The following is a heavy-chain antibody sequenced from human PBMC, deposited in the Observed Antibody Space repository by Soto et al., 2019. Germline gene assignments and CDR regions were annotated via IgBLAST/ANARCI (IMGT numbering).Heavy chain of an antibody. Sequence: VGSLRLSCATSGFNFSSYAMNWVRQAPGRGLEWVSGISVSGTYTYYRDSVKGRFTISRDNSKSTMFLQMNSLRAEDTAVYYCTKGGAVKLPRYNWFDPWGPGILVTV. V-gene: IGHV3-23*01. D-gene: IGHD4-17*01. CDR3: TKGGAVKLPRYNWFDP. CDR2: ISVSGTYT. CDR1: GFNFSSYA. J-gene: IGHJ5*02.